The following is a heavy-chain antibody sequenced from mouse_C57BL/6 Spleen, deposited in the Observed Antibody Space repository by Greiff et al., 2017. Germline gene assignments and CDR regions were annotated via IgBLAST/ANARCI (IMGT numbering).Heavy chain of an antibody. CDR3: ARRTDSSGYVPYFDY. J-gene: IGHJ2*01. Sequence: QVQLQQSGAELARPGASVKLSCKASGYTFTSYGISWVKQRTGQGLEWIGEIYPRGGNTYYNEKFKGKATLTADTSSSTAYMELRSLTSEDSAVXFCARRTDSSGYVPYFDYWGQGTTLTVSS. V-gene: IGHV1-81*01. CDR1: GYTFTSYG. CDR2: IYPRGGNT. D-gene: IGHD3-2*02.